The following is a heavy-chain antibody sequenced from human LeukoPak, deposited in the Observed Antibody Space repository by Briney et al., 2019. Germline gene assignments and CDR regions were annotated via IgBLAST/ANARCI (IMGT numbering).Heavy chain of an antibody. CDR3: ARGHLGDYVPLSSPFDY. V-gene: IGHV1-18*01. CDR2: ISAYNGNT. Sequence: GESLKISCKASGYTFTSYGISWVRQAPGQGLEWMGWISAYNGNTNYAQKLQGRVTMTTDTSTSTAYMELRSLRSDDTAVYYCARGHLGDYVPLSSPFDYWGQGTLVTVSS. CDR1: GYTFTSYG. J-gene: IGHJ4*02. D-gene: IGHD4-17*01.